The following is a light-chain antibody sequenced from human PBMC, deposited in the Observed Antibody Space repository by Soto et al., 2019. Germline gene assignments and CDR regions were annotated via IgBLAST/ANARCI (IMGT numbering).Light chain of an antibody. CDR2: GAS. CDR3: QHFFISHPSST. Sequence: EVVLTQSPGTLSLSPGERATLSCRASQRVSSGYLAWYQQKPGQAPRLLIYGASSRATGIPDRFSGRGSGTDFALATSRLEPEDCAVYYCQHFFISHPSSTVGHAPRLEI. J-gene: IGKJ5*01. V-gene: IGKV3-20*01. CDR1: QRVSSGY.